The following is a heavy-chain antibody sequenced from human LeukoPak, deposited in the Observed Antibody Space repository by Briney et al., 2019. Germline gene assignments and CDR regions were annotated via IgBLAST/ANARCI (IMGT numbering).Heavy chain of an antibody. CDR2: IYSGGST. CDR1: EFSLGSNY. Sequence: GGSLRLSCAASEFSLGSNYMTWVRQAPEKGLERVSLIYSGGSTYYADSVKGRFTISRDSSKNTLYLQMNSLRVDDTAVYYCAKDGTRGIRFGKIPHYFDYWGQGTLVTVSS. V-gene: IGHV3-66*02. CDR3: AKDGTRGIRFGKIPHYFDY. D-gene: IGHD3-10*01. J-gene: IGHJ4*02.